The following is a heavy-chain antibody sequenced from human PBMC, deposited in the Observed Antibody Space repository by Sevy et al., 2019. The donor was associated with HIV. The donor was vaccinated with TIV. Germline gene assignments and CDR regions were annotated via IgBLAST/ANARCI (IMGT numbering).Heavy chain of an antibody. CDR3: TRWSGSQSIFDY. D-gene: IGHD1-26*01. Sequence: GGSLRLSCTASGFIFGDYGMSWVRQAPGKGLEWIAFFKSKIHGGTTENAASGKGRFTISRDDSKNTVYLQMSNLKTEETAVYYCTRWSGSQSIFDYWGQGTLVTVSS. V-gene: IGHV3-49*04. CDR1: GFIFGDYG. CDR2: FKSKIHGGTT. J-gene: IGHJ4*02.